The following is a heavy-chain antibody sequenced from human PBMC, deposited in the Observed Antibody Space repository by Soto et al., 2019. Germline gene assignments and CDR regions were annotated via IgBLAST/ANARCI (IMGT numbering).Heavy chain of an antibody. V-gene: IGHV1-69*06. Sequence: QVHLVQSGAEVKKPGSSVRVSCEASGGTFSSYSVSWVRQAPGQGLEWLGGIIPKSHAANYAQKFKGRVTITADRSTTMTYMELSSLTSDDTAVYYCAREQVAAAEGGGGALHMWGQGTMVTVSS. CDR1: GGTFSSYS. CDR2: IIPKSHAA. J-gene: IGHJ3*02. D-gene: IGHD2-15*01. CDR3: AREQVAAAEGGGGALHM.